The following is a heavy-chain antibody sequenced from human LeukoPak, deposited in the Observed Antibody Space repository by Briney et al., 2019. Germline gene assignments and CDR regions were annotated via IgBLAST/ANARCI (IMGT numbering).Heavy chain of an antibody. CDR2: IYPGDSDT. CDR1: GYRFTSYW. J-gene: IGHJ3*02. V-gene: IGHV5-51*01. CDR3: ARTRRQQRLIDAFDI. Sequence: GESLKISCKGSGYRFTSYWIGWVRQMPGKGLEWMGSIYPGDSDTRYSPSFQGQVTISADKSISTAYLQWSSLKASDTAMYYCARTRRQQRLIDAFDIWGQGTMVTVSS. D-gene: IGHD6-13*01.